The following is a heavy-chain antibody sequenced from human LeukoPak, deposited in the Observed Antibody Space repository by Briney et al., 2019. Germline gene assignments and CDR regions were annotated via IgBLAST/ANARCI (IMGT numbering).Heavy chain of an antibody. CDR2: IYYTGST. J-gene: IGHJ6*03. V-gene: IGHV4-59*12. Sequence: SETLSLTCTVSGGSISSFYWSWIRQPPGKGLEWIGYIYYTGSTNYNSSLKSRVTISVDTSNNQFSLKLTSVTAADTAVYYCARDSSGWYEDYYYYYMDVWGKGTTVTISS. CDR1: GGSISSFY. CDR3: ARDSSGWYEDYYYYYMDV. D-gene: IGHD6-19*01.